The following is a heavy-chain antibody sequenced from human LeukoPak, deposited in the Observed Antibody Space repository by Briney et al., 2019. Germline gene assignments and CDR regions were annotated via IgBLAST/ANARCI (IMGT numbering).Heavy chain of an antibody. V-gene: IGHV6-1*01. J-gene: IGHJ4*02. CDR1: GDSVSSNSAA. Sequence: SQTLSLTCAISGDSVSSNSAAWNWIRQSPSRGLEWLGRTYYRSKWYNDYAVSVKSRITIDPDTSKNQFSLQLNSVTPEDTAVYYCATSEAYSSGWSQFDYWGQGTLVTVSS. D-gene: IGHD6-19*01. CDR2: TYYRSKWYN. CDR3: ATSEAYSSGWSQFDY.